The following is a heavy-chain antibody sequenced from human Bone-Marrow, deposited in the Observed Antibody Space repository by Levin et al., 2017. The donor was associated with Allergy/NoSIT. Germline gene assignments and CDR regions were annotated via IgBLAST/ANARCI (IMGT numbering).Heavy chain of an antibody. CDR3: ARFLTGTARGD. CDR2: IYYSGST. V-gene: IGHV4-30-4*01. Sequence: SQTLSLPCTVSGGSVHSGDHAWSWIRQPPGKGLEWIGYIYYSGSTYYNSSLKSRVIISIDTSQNQFCLDLSSVTAADTAVYFCARFLTGTARGDWGHGMFVTVSS. CDR1: GGSVHSGDHA. J-gene: IGHJ4*01. D-gene: IGHD1-7*01.